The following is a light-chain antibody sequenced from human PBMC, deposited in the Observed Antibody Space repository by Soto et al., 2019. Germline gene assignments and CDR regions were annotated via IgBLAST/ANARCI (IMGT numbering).Light chain of an antibody. CDR1: QSVSSSY. V-gene: IGKV3-20*01. CDR3: QHYGSSFT. J-gene: IGKJ3*01. Sequence: EIGLTQSPCTLSLSPGERATLSCRASQSVSSSYLAWYQQKPGQAPRLLIYGASSRATGIPDRFSGSGSGTDFTLTISRLEPEDFAVYYCQHYGSSFTFGPGTKVDIK. CDR2: GAS.